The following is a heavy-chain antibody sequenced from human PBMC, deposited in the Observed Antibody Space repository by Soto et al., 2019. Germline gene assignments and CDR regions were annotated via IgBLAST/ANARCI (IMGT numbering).Heavy chain of an antibody. CDR2: ISYDGSNK. D-gene: IGHD4-4*01. CDR3: GSKSFDY. J-gene: IGHJ4*02. CDR1: GFTFSSYG. V-gene: IGHV3-33*08. Sequence: GGSLRLSCAASGFTFSSYGMHWVRQAPGKGLEWVAVISYDGSNKYYADSVKGRFTISRDNSKNTLYLQMNSLRAEGTAVYYCGSKSFDYWGQGTLVTVSS.